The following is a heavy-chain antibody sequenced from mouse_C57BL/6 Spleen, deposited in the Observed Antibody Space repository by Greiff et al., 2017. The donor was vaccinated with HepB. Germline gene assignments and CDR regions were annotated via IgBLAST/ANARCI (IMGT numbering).Heavy chain of an antibody. D-gene: IGHD1-1*01. CDR1: GYAFSSYW. V-gene: IGHV1-80*01. CDR2: IYPGDGDT. J-gene: IGHJ2*01. Sequence: VQRVESGAELVKPGASVKISCKASGYAFSSYWMNWVKQRPGKGLEWIGQIYPGDGDTNYNGKFKGKATLTADKSSSTAYMQLSSLTSEDSAVYFCARRYGSSSPFDYWGQGTTLTVSS. CDR3: ARRYGSSSPFDY.